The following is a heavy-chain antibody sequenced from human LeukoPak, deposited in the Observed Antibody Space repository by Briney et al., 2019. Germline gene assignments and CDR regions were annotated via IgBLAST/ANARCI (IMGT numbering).Heavy chain of an antibody. CDR3: ARDRIYAFDI. D-gene: IGHD5/OR15-5a*01. Sequence: GGSLRLSCAASGFAFSSFSVNWVRQAPGRGLECVSYISSSSSTIYYADSVKGRFTISRDNAKNSLYVQMNSLRAEDTAVYYCARDRIYAFDIWGQGTMVTVSS. J-gene: IGHJ3*02. CDR2: ISSSSSTI. CDR1: GFAFSSFS. V-gene: IGHV3-48*01.